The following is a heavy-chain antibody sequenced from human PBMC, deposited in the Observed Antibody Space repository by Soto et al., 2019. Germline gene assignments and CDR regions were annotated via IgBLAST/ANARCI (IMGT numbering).Heavy chain of an antibody. CDR3: ARDPPLPYSSSSGFHYYYYGMDV. J-gene: IGHJ6*02. Sequence: GESLKISCKGSGYSFTSYWISWVRQMPGKGPEWMGRIDPSDSYTNYSPSFQGHVTISADKSISTAYLQWSSLKASDTAMYYCARDPPLPYSSSSGFHYYYYGMDVWGQGTTVTVSS. CDR2: IDPSDSYT. V-gene: IGHV5-10-1*01. D-gene: IGHD6-6*01. CDR1: GYSFTSYW.